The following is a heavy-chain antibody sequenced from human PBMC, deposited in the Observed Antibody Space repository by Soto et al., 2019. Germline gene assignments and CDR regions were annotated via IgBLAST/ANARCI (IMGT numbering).Heavy chain of an antibody. D-gene: IGHD6-19*01. CDR1: GFIFSVYS. CDR2: ISAGSNTI. J-gene: IGHJ4*02. CDR3: ARDSGVTGAVDY. V-gene: IGHV3-48*02. Sequence: EVQLVESGGGLVEPGGSLRLSCAASGFIFSVYSMTWVRQAPGKGLEWVSYISAGSNTIYYRDSVKGRFTISRDNAKNSLYLQMNSLRDEDTAVYYCARDSGVTGAVDYWGQGTLVTVSS.